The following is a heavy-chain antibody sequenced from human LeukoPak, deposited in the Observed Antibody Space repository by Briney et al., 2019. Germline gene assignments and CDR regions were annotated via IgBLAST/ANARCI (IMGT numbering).Heavy chain of an antibody. V-gene: IGHV1-8*01. Sequence: ASVKVSCKASGYTFTSYDINWVRQATGQGLEWMGWMNPNSGNTGYAQKFQGRVTMTRNTSISTAYMELSSLRSEDTAVYYCARERVVAPYNWFDPWGQGTLVTVSS. D-gene: IGHD2-15*01. CDR3: ARERVVAPYNWFDP. CDR2: MNPNSGNT. CDR1: GYTFTSYD. J-gene: IGHJ5*02.